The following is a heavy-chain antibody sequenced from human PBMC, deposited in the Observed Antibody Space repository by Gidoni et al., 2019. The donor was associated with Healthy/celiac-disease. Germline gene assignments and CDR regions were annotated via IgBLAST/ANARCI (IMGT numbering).Heavy chain of an antibody. Sequence: QVQPVESGGGVVQPGTSLSLSCAAPGFTFSSYGMHWVRQAPGKGLEWVAVIWYDGSNKYYADSVKGRFTISRDNSKNTLYLQMNSLRAEDTAVYYCARGGYSYETDYWGQGTLVTVSA. J-gene: IGHJ4*02. CDR3: ARGGYSYETDY. CDR1: GFTFSSYG. D-gene: IGHD5-18*01. CDR2: IWYDGSNK. V-gene: IGHV3-33*01.